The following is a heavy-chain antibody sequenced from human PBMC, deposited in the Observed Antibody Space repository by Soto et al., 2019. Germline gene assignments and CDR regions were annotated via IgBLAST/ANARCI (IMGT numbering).Heavy chain of an antibody. CDR1: GFTFSSYG. V-gene: IGHV3-33*01. CDR3: ARGGYDAYIGPYGMDV. J-gene: IGHJ6*02. Sequence: QVQLVESGGGVVQPGRSLRLSCAASGFTFSSYGMHWVRQAPGKGLEWVAVIWYDGSNKYYADSVKGRFTISKDNSKNTLYLQMNSLRAEDTAVYYCARGGYDAYIGPYGMDVWGQGTTVTVSS. D-gene: IGHD5-12*01. CDR2: IWYDGSNK.